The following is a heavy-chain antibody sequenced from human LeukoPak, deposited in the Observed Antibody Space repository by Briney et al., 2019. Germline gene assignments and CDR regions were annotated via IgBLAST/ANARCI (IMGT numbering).Heavy chain of an antibody. Sequence: SVKVSCKASGYTFAGYYIHWVRQAPGQGLEWMGGIIPIFGTANYAQKFQGRVTITADESTSTAYMELSSLRSEDTAVYYCATEGDYGDYWFDPWGQGTLVTVSS. CDR2: IIPIFGTA. CDR1: GYTFAGYY. V-gene: IGHV1-69*13. CDR3: ATEGDYGDYWFDP. J-gene: IGHJ5*02. D-gene: IGHD4-17*01.